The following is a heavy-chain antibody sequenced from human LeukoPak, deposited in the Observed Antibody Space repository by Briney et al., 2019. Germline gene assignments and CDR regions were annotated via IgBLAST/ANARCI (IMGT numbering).Heavy chain of an antibody. CDR1: GGSFSGYY. Sequence: SESLSLTCAVYGGSFSGYYWSWIRQPPGKGLEWIGEINHSGSTNYNPSLKSRVTISVDTSKNQFSLKLSSVTAADTAVYYCARNSRGSSSPMNYWGQGTLVTVSS. CDR2: INHSGST. D-gene: IGHD6-13*01. V-gene: IGHV4-34*01. CDR3: ARNSRGSSSPMNY. J-gene: IGHJ4*02.